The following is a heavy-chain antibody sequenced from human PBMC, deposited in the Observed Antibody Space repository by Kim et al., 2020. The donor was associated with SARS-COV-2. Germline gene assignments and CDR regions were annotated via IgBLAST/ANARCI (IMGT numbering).Heavy chain of an antibody. CDR2: K. D-gene: IGHD2-15*01. J-gene: IGHJ4*02. Sequence: KYYADSVKGRFTISRDNSKNTLYLQMNSLRAEDTAVYYCAKDGRAGGFDYWGQGTLVTVSS. CDR3: AKDGRAGGFDY. V-gene: IGHV3-30*02.